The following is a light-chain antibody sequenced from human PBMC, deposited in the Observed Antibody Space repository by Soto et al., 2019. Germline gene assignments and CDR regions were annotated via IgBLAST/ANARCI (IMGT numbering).Light chain of an antibody. Sequence: EIVLTQSPGTLSLSPGERATLSCRASQTITTLAWYQRKPGQAPRLLIYRVSSRATGVPDRFSGSGSGTDFTLTISSLKHEDFATYSCQQSYYNPTFGKGTK. CDR2: RVS. CDR1: QTITT. J-gene: IGKJ1*01. CDR3: QQSYYNPT. V-gene: IGKV3-20*01.